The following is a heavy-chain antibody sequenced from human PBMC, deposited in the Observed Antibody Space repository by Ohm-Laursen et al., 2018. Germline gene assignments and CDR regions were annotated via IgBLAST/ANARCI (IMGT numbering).Heavy chain of an antibody. Sequence: GTLSLTCDVSGYSISSYYWNWIRQPPGKGLEWIGEINHSRSTKYNSSFKSRVTISVDTSKNQFSLKLSSVTAADTAVYYCARGFSGWWGRIDYWGQGILVTVSS. D-gene: IGHD6-19*01. CDR1: GYSISSYY. V-gene: IGHV4-34*01. J-gene: IGHJ4*02. CDR2: INHSRST. CDR3: ARGFSGWWGRIDY.